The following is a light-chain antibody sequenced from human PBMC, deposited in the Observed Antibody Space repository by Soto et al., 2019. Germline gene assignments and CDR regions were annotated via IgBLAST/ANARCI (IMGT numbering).Light chain of an antibody. V-gene: IGKV1-27*01. J-gene: IGKJ4*01. CDR2: AAS. CDR1: QGINNH. Sequence: DFQMTQSPSSLSASVGDRVTITCRASQGINNHLAWFQQKPGKVPKVLIYAASTLQSGVPSRFSGSGSGTAFPLTISSLQPEDVATYYCQNSTSAPPAVTFGGGTKVEIK. CDR3: QNSTSAPPAVT.